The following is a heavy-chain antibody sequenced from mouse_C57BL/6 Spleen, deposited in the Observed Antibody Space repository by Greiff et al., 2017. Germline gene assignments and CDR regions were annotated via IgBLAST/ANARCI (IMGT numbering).Heavy chain of an antibody. CDR2: IDPEDGET. D-gene: IGHD2-14*01. CDR3: ARGNRTRGYFDV. V-gene: IGHV14-2*01. CDR1: GFNIKDYY. Sequence: EVKVEESGAELVKPGASVKLSCTASGFNIKDYYMHWVKQRTEQGLEWIGRIDPEDGETKYAPKFQGKATITADTSSNTAYLQLSSLTSEDTAVYYCARGNRTRGYFDVWGTGTTVTVSS. J-gene: IGHJ1*03.